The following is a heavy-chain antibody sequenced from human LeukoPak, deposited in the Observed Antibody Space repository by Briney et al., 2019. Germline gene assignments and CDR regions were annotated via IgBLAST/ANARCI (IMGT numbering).Heavy chain of an antibody. CDR3: AKELDSSGYYYFFGFDY. V-gene: IGHV3-30-3*01. CDR2: ISYDGSNK. CDR1: GFTFSSYA. J-gene: IGHJ4*02. D-gene: IGHD3-22*01. Sequence: GRSLRLSCAASGFTFSSYAMHWVRQAPGKGLEWVAVISYDGSNKYYADSVKGRFTISRDNSKNTLYLQMNSLRAEDTAVYYCAKELDSSGYYYFFGFDYWGQGTLVTVSS.